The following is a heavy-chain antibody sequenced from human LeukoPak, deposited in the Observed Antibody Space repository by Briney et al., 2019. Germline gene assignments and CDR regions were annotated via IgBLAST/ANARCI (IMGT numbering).Heavy chain of an antibody. CDR2: ILPRDSDT. V-gene: IGHV5-51*01. CDR3: ARGRSSSSPDPYYFDY. CDR1: GYSFSNYW. D-gene: IGHD6-13*01. Sequence: GESLKISCKGSGYSFSNYWIGWVRQMPGKGLEWMGIILPRDSDTRYSPSFQGQVTISADKSISTAYLQWSSLKASDTAMYYCARGRSSSSPDPYYFDYWGQGTLVTVSS. J-gene: IGHJ4*02.